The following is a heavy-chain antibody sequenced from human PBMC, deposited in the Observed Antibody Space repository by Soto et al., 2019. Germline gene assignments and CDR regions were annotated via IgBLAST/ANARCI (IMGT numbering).Heavy chain of an antibody. CDR3: AREFSATQRGFYY. J-gene: IGHJ4*01. CDR1: GGSISNFH. V-gene: IGHV4-4*07. CDR2: VSSSGST. D-gene: IGHD6-19*01. Sequence: SETLSLTCTVSGGSISNFHWSWIRQPAGKGLEWIGRVSSSGSTNYTPSLKSRVTVAVGTSKKQFSLILTSVTAADTAMYYCAREFSATQRGFYYWGHGTLVTVSS.